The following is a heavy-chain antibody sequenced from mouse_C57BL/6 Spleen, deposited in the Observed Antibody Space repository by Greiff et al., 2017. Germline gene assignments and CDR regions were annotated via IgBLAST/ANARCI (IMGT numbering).Heavy chain of an antibody. Sequence: VKLQQSGAELVKPGASVKISCKASGYAFSSYWMNWVKQRPGKGLEWIGQIYPGDGDTNYNGKFKGKATLTADKSSSTAYMQLSSLTSEDSAVYFCARWGTTVVEGDYYAMDYWGQGTSVTVAS. D-gene: IGHD1-1*01. CDR2: IYPGDGDT. CDR3: ARWGTTVVEGDYYAMDY. J-gene: IGHJ4*01. V-gene: IGHV1-80*01. CDR1: GYAFSSYW.